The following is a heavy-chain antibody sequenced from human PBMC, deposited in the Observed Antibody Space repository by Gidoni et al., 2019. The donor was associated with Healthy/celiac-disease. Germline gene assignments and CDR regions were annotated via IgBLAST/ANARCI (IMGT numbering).Heavy chain of an antibody. D-gene: IGHD2-2*01. CDR2: IYHSGST. CDR3: ARNKQEDIVVVPAAQSGSSWFDP. Sequence: QVQLQESGPGLVKPSATLSLTCTVSGYSISSGYYWGWLRQPPGKGLEWIGSIYHSGSTYYNPSLKSRVTISVDTSKNQFSLKLSSVTAADTAVYYCARNKQEDIVVVPAAQSGSSWFDPWGQGTLVTVSS. CDR1: GYSISSGYY. V-gene: IGHV4-38-2*02. J-gene: IGHJ5*02.